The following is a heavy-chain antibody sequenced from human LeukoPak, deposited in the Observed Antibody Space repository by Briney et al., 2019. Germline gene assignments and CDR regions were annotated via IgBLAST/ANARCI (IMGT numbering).Heavy chain of an antibody. Sequence: GRSLRLCCAAPGLIFSDYGMHWVRQAPGKGLEWVAVIWYDGSKNSYADSVKGRFTISRDNTKNTLYLQMNSLRPDDTAVYYCTRDIKSVYFDFWGQGTLVTVSS. CDR1: GLIFSDYG. CDR2: IWYDGSKN. CDR3: TRDIKSVYFDF. V-gene: IGHV3-33*01. J-gene: IGHJ4*02. D-gene: IGHD3-10*01.